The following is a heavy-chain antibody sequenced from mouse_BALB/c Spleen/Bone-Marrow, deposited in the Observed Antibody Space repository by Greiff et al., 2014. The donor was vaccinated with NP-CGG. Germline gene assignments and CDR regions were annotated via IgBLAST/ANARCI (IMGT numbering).Heavy chain of an antibody. V-gene: IGHV14-3*02. CDR3: ARFAY. J-gene: IGHJ3*01. Sequence: EVKLMESGAELVKPGASVKLSCTASGFNIKDTYMHWVKQRPEQGLEWTGRIDPANGNTKYDPKFQGKATITADTSSNTAYLQLSSLTSEDTAVYYCARFAYWGQGTLVTVSA. CDR2: IDPANGNT. CDR1: GFNIKDTY.